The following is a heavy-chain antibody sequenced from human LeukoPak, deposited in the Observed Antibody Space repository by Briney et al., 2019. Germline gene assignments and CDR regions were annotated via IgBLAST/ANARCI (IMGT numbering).Heavy chain of an antibody. CDR1: GFTVSSNY. CDR3: ARYDGGSGPFDY. Sequence: GGSLTLSCAASGFTVSSNYMSWVRQAPGKELEWVSVIYSGGSTYYADSVKGRFTISRDNSKNTLYLQMNSLRAEDTAVYYCARYDGGSGPFDYWGQGTLVTVSS. J-gene: IGHJ4*02. CDR2: IYSGGST. V-gene: IGHV3-53*01. D-gene: IGHD3-10*01.